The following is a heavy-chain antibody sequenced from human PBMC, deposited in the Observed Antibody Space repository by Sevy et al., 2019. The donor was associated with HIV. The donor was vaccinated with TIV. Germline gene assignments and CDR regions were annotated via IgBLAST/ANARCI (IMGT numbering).Heavy chain of an antibody. J-gene: IGHJ1*01. CDR1: GXXFSSYG. CDR2: ISYDGSNK. CDR3: AKDGSTGGRYSSSWHRQKSGYFQH. Sequence: GGSLRLSCAASGXXFSSYGMHWVRQAPGKGLEWVAVISYDGSNKYYADSVKGRFTISRDNSKNTLYLQMNSLRAEDTAVYYCAKDGSTGGRYSSSWHRQKSGYFQHWGQGTLVTVSS. V-gene: IGHV3-30*18. D-gene: IGHD6-13*01.